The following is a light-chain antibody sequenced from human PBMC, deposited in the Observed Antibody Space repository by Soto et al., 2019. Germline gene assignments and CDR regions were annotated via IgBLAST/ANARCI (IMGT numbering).Light chain of an antibody. CDR2: LNSDGSH. CDR1: SGHSSYA. V-gene: IGLV4-69*01. CDR3: QTWGTGIRV. Sequence: QAVVTQSPSASASLGASVKLTCTLSSGHSSYAIAWHQQQAEKGPRYLMKLNSDGSHSKGDGIPDRFSGSSSGAERYLTISRLQSEDEADYYCQTWGTGIRVFGGGTQLTVL. J-gene: IGLJ3*02.